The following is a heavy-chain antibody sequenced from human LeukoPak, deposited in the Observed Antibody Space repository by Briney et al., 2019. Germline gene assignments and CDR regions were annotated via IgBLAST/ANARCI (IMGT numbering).Heavy chain of an antibody. CDR3: TRNPHPYCSGVHCPSDS. Sequence: PGGSLRLSCTTSGFTFGDYGMSWFRQAPGKGLAWVSFIRRKTYSGATDYAASVRGRFVISRDDSESIAYLQMNSLKTEDTGVYYCTRNPHPYCSGVHCPSDSWGQGALVTVSS. V-gene: IGHV3-49*03. CDR1: GFTFGDYG. D-gene: IGHD2-15*01. CDR2: IRRKTYSGAT. J-gene: IGHJ4*02.